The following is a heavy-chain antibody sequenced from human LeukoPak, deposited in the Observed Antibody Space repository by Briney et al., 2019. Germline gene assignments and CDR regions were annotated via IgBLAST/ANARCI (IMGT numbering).Heavy chain of an antibody. V-gene: IGHV3-23*01. Sequence: PGGSLGLSCAASGFTFSSYAMSWVRQTPGKGLEWVSVISAPVGRTHYADSVKGRFTISRDNSKNTLFLQMNSLRAEDTAVYYCAKDRGSVPVAGIDYWGQGTLVTVSS. CDR1: GFTFSSYA. D-gene: IGHD6-19*01. J-gene: IGHJ4*02. CDR2: ISAPVGRT. CDR3: AKDRGSVPVAGIDY.